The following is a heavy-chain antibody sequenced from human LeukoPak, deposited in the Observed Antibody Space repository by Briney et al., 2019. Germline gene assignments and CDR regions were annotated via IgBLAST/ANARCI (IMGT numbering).Heavy chain of an antibody. CDR3: ARGGVRGQLRIDY. Sequence: SETLSLTCAVYGGSFSGYYWSWIRQPPGKGLEWIGEINHSGSTNYNPSLKSRVTISVDTSKNQFSLKLSSVTAADTAVDYCARGGVRGQLRIDYWGQGTLVTVSS. V-gene: IGHV4-34*01. CDR2: INHSGST. J-gene: IGHJ4*02. CDR1: GGSFSGYY. D-gene: IGHD2-2*01.